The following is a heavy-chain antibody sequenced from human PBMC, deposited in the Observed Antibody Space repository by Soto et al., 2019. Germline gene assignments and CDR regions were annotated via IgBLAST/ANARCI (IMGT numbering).Heavy chain of an antibody. CDR3: ARWHSGYAHFDY. Sequence: PSETLSLTCTVSGGSISSSSYYWGWIRQPPGKGLEWIGSIYYSGSTNYNPSLKSRVTISVDTSKNQFSLKLSSVTAADTAVYYCARWHSGYAHFDYWGQGTLVTVSS. D-gene: IGHD5-12*01. CDR1: GGSISSSSYY. J-gene: IGHJ4*02. CDR2: IYYSGST. V-gene: IGHV4-39*07.